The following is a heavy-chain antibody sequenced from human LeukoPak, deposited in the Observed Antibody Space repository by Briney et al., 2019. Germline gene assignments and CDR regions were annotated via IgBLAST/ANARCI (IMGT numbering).Heavy chain of an antibody. Sequence: ASVKVSCKASGGTFSSYAISWVRQAPGQGLEWMGWISAYNGNTNYAQKLQGRVTMTTDTSTSTAYMELRSLRSDDTAVYYCARTSGRNWFDPWGQGTLVTVSS. CDR1: GGTFSSYA. CDR3: ARTSGRNWFDP. J-gene: IGHJ5*02. CDR2: ISAYNGNT. V-gene: IGHV1-18*01. D-gene: IGHD3-3*01.